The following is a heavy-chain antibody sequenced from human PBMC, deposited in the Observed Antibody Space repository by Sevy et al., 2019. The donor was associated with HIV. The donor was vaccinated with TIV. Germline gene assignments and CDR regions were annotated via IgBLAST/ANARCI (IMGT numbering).Heavy chain of an antibody. CDR1: GFTFSSYG. Sequence: GGSLRLSCAASGFTFSSYGMHWVRQAPGKGLEWVAFIRYDGSNKYYADSVKGRFTISRDNSKNTLYLQMNSLRAEDTAVYYCAKDLVYSSGWYVPDIDYYYMDVWGKGTTVTVSS. CDR3: AKDLVYSSGWYVPDIDYYYMDV. J-gene: IGHJ6*03. CDR2: IRYDGSNK. V-gene: IGHV3-30*02. D-gene: IGHD6-19*01.